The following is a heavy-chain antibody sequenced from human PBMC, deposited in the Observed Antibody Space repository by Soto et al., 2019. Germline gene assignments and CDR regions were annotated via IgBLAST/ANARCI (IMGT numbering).Heavy chain of an antibody. D-gene: IGHD2-21*02. Sequence: QVQLVQSGAEVKKPGAPVKVSCKASGYIFTSYPLHWVRQAPGQRLEWMAWINVGTGTTKYSQKFQGRVTFARDTSANKVYMELSSLTSEDTAVYYCVRGAGSCGGDCWNDYYYPMDVWGQGTMVTVSS. CDR3: VRGAGSCGGDCWNDYYYPMDV. J-gene: IGHJ6*02. V-gene: IGHV1-3*01. CDR2: INVGTGTT. CDR1: GYIFTSYP.